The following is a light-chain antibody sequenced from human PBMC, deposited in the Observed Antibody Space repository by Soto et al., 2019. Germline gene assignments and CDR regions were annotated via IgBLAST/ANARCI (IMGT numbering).Light chain of an antibody. CDR3: QHYDSSPRT. V-gene: IGKV3-20*01. CDR1: QSVSSSY. CDR2: AAS. J-gene: IGKJ1*01. Sequence: EIVLTQSPGTLSLSPGERATLSCRASQSVSSSYLAWYQQKPGQAPRPLLYAASSRATGIPDRFSGSGSGTDFTLTIRRLEPEDFAVYYCQHYDSSPRTFGQGTKVEIK.